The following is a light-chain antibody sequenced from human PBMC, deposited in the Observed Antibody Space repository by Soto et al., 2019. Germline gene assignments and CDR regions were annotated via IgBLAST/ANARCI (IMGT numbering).Light chain of an antibody. Sequence: QSVLTQPASGSGSPGQSITISCTRTSSDVGGYNYVSWYQQHPGKAPKLMIYDVSNRPSGVSNRFSGSKSGNTASLTISGLQAEDEADYYCSSYTSSSTYVFGTGTKVTV. V-gene: IGLV2-14*01. CDR2: DVS. CDR1: SSDVGGYNY. J-gene: IGLJ1*01. CDR3: SSYTSSSTYV.